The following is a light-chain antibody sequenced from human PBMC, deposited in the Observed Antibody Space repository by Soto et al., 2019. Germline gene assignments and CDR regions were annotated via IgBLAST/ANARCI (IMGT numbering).Light chain of an antibody. CDR2: DVS. CDR3: SSFTTRTTLV. CDR1: NSDVGAYNY. J-gene: IGLJ3*02. Sequence: QSALTQPASVSGSPGQSITISCAGSNSDVGAYNYVSWYQQHPGKAPKLIIFDVSNRPSGVSDRFSASKSGNTASLTISGLQAEDEADYYCSSFTTRTTLVFGGGTKVTVL. V-gene: IGLV2-14*03.